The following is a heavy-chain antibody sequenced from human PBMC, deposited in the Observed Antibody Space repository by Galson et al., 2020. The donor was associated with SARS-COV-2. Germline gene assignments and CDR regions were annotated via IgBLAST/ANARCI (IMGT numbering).Heavy chain of an antibody. D-gene: IGHD3-10*01. CDR3: AKDKDGYFGSGTYFHY. V-gene: IGHV3-9*01. CDR1: GFTFDDYA. J-gene: IGHJ4*02. Sequence: SLKISCAASGFTFDDYAMHWVRQVPGKGLEWVSGISWNSGRIGYADSVKGRFTISRDNAKKSLYLQMNSLRAEDTALYYCAKDKDGYFGSGTYFHYWGQGMLVTVSS. CDR2: ISWNSGRI.